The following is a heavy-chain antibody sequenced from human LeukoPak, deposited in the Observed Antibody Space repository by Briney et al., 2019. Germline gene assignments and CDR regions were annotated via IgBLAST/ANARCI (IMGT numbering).Heavy chain of an antibody. CDR2: IYYSGST. J-gene: IGHJ4*02. V-gene: IGHV4-59*08. CDR1: GGSINSYY. CDR3: ARHELETTRTAGSPFDY. Sequence: SETLSLTCTVSGGSINSYYWSWIRQPPGKGLEWIGYIYYSGSTNYNPSLKSRVTISRDTSKNQFSLKLRSVTASDTAVYSCARHELETTRTAGSPFDYWGQGTLVTVSS. D-gene: IGHD1-1*01.